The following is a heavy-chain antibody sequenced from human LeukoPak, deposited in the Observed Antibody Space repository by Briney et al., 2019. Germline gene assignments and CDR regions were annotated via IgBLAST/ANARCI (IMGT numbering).Heavy chain of an antibody. CDR3: ARARRWELLPFDY. Sequence: SETLSLTCTVSGGSISSYYWSWIRQPPGKGLEWIGYIYYSGSTNYNPSLKSRVTISVDTSKNQFSLKLSSVTAADTAVYYCARARRWELLPFDYWGQGTLVTVSS. D-gene: IGHD1-26*01. V-gene: IGHV4-59*01. J-gene: IGHJ4*02. CDR2: IYYSGST. CDR1: GGSISSYY.